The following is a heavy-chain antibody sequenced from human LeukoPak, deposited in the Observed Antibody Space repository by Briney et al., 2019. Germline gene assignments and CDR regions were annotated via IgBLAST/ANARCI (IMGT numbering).Heavy chain of an antibody. CDR1: GYTFTSYD. Sequence: GASMKVSCKASGYTFTSYDINWVRQATGQGLEWMGWMNPNSGNTGYAQKFQGRVTITRNTSISTAYMELSSLRSEDTAVYYCARGLWFGGYYAFDIWGQGTMVTVSS. V-gene: IGHV1-8*03. CDR2: MNPNSGNT. D-gene: IGHD3-10*01. J-gene: IGHJ3*02. CDR3: ARGLWFGGYYAFDI.